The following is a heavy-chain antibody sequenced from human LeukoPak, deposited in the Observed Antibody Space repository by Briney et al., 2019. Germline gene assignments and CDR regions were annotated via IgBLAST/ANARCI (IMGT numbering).Heavy chain of an antibody. D-gene: IGHD6-13*01. CDR1: GGSFSGYY. V-gene: IGHV4-34*01. Sequence: PSETLSLTCAVYGGSFSGYYWSWIRQPPGKGLEWIGEINHSGSTNYNPSLKSRVTMSVDTSKNQFSLKLSSVTAADTAVYYCARGGIAAAGTYYYYYMDVWGKGTTVTISS. CDR3: ARGGIAAAGTYYYYYMDV. CDR2: INHSGST. J-gene: IGHJ6*03.